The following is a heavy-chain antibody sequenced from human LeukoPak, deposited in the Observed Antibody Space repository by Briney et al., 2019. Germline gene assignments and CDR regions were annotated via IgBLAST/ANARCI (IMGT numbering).Heavy chain of an antibody. CDR3: ARDGVREGHDGSLFDY. CDR1: EYTFKDYY. V-gene: IGHV1-2*02. J-gene: IGHJ4*02. D-gene: IGHD1-26*01. Sequence: ASVKVSCKASEYTFKDYYMHWVRQAPGQGLEWMGWISANRGATKYAQKFQGRVTMTRDTSISTAYMDLSRLTSDDTAVYYCARDGVREGHDGSLFDYWGQGTLVTVSS. CDR2: ISANRGAT.